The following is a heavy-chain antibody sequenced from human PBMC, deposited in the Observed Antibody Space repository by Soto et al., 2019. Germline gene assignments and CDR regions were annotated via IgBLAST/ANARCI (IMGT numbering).Heavy chain of an antibody. J-gene: IGHJ4*02. CDR2: VYSGGKT. Sequence: EVRLVETGGGLIQSGGSLRLSCIASGFSVSSNYMAGVRQVPGKGLEWVSIVYSGGKTFYADSVKGRFTISRDNSKNTLYLQMNSLRGEDTAVYFCSKGCSDYTCYLDKWGQGTLVTVSS. CDR1: GFSVSSNY. CDR3: SKGCSDYTCYLDK. D-gene: IGHD2-15*01. V-gene: IGHV3-53*02.